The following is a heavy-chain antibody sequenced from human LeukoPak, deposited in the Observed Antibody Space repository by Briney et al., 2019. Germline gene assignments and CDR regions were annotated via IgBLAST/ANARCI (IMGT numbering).Heavy chain of an antibody. J-gene: IGHJ3*02. V-gene: IGHV3-23*01. Sequence: GGSLRLSCAASGFTFSSYAMSWVRQAPGRGLEWVSAISGSGGSAYYADSVKGRFTISRDNSKNTLYLQMNSLRAEDTAVYYCAKDRGVRGFYDAFDIWGQGTMVTVSS. CDR2: ISGSGGSA. CDR1: GFTFSSYA. CDR3: AKDRGVRGFYDAFDI. D-gene: IGHD3-10*01.